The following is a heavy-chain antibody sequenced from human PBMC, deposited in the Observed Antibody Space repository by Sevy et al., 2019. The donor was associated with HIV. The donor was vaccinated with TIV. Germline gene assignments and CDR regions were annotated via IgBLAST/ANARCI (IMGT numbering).Heavy chain of an antibody. CDR3: ARLYSGYDSYFDY. Sequence: SETLSLTCTVSGGSISSYCWSWIRQPPGKGLEWIGYIYYSGSTNYNPSLKSRVTISVDTSKNQFSLKLSSVTAADTAVYYCARLYSGYDSYFDYWGQGTLVTVSS. D-gene: IGHD5-12*01. CDR1: GGSISSYC. CDR2: IYYSGST. J-gene: IGHJ4*02. V-gene: IGHV4-59*01.